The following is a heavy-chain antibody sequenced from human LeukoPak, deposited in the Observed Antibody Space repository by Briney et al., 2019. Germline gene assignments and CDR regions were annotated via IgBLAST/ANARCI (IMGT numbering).Heavy chain of an antibody. D-gene: IGHD6-19*01. CDR3: ATTHGLGSRGWTG. Sequence: LETLSLTCTVSGGSISSDYWSCIRQPPGKGLEWIGYIYYSGSTNYNPSLKSRVTISVDTSKNQFSLKLSSVTAADTAVYYCATTHGLGSRGWTGWGQGTLVTASS. CDR1: GGSISSDY. J-gene: IGHJ4*02. V-gene: IGHV4-59*01. CDR2: IYYSGST.